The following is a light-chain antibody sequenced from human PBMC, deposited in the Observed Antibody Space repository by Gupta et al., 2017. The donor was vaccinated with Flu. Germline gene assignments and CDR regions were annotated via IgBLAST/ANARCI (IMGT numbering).Light chain of an antibody. CDR2: DDS. J-gene: IGLJ2*01. CDR1: YIGSKS. CDR3: QVWDSSGDQGV. V-gene: IGLV3-21*03. Sequence: SFVLSQPPSVSVAPGKTATIIWWGAYIGSKSVHWYQQKPGQAPVLVVYDDSDRPSGIPERFSGSNSGNTATLTISWVEAGDEADYYCQVWDSSGDQGVFGGGTKLTVL.